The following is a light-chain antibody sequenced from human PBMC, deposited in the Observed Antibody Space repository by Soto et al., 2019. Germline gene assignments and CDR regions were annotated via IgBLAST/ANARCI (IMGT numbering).Light chain of an antibody. J-gene: IGLJ2*01. CDR3: GTWDTSLSGVV. CDR2: DNN. CDR1: SSNLGNNL. V-gene: IGLV1-51*01. Sequence: QSVLTQPPSVSAAPGQTVTISCSGSSSNLGNNLVSWYQHLPGTAPKLLIYDNNKRPSGIPDRFSGSKSGTSATLGITGLQTGDEAEYYCGTWDTSLSGVVFGGGTQLTVL.